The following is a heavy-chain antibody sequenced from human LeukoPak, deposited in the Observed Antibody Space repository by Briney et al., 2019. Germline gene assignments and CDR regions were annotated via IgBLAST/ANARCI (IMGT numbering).Heavy chain of an antibody. J-gene: IGHJ4*02. CDR2: IWYDGSNK. Sequence: PGGSLRLSCAASGFTFSSYGMHWVRQAPGKGLEWVAVIWYDGSNKYYADSVKGRFTISRDNSKNTLYLQMNSLRAEDTAVYYCAKDGYNLIAYIFDYWGQGTLVTVSS. D-gene: IGHD5-24*01. CDR1: GFTFSSYG. CDR3: AKDGYNLIAYIFDY. V-gene: IGHV3-33*06.